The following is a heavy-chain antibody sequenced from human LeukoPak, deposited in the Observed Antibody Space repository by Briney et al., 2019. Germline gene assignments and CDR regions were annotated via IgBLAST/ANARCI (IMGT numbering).Heavy chain of an antibody. V-gene: IGHV1-8*01. CDR2: MNPNSGNT. J-gene: IGHJ5*02. CDR1: GYTFTSYD. Sequence: ASVKVSCKASGYTFTSYDINWVRQATGQGLEWMGWMNPNSGNTGYAQKFQGRVTMTRNTSISTACMELSSLRSEDTAVYYCARGRLRNTGNWFDPWGQGTLVTVSS. CDR3: ARGRLRNTGNWFDP. D-gene: IGHD2-21*02.